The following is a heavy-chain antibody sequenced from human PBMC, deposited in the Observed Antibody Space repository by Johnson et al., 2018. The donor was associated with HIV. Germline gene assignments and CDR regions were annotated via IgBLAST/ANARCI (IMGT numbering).Heavy chain of an antibody. J-gene: IGHJ3*01. CDR2: ISSSGSTM. D-gene: IGHD1-1*01. CDR3: AKGEAQEVWIQLQLYALDF. Sequence: QEQLVESGGGLVKPGGSLRLSCAASGFTFSDYYMSWIRQAPGKGLEWVSYISSSGSTMSYADSVKGRFTISRDNSKNTLYLQMNSLRPDDSALYYCAKGEAQEVWIQLQLYALDFWGQGTMVTVSS. CDR1: GFTFSDYY. V-gene: IGHV3-11*04.